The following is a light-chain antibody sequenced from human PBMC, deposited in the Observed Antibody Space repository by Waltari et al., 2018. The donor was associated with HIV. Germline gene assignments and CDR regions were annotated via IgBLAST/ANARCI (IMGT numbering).Light chain of an antibody. CDR1: ALSTRY. CDR3: QVADSSGTYV. J-gene: IGLJ1*01. CDR2: RDN. Sequence: SYDLTQPPSVSVSPGQTARITCSGDALSTRYVYWYQQKPGQAPVMVIYRDNERPSGIPERFSGSRSETTVTLSISGVQAEDEADYYCQVADSSGTYVFGTGTKVTVL. V-gene: IGLV3-25*03.